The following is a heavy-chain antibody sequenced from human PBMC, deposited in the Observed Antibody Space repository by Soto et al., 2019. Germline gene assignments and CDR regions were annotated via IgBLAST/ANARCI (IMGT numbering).Heavy chain of an antibody. CDR1: GGSISSYY. V-gene: IGHV4-59*01. Sequence: SETLSLTCTVSGGSISSYYWSWMRQPPGKGLEWIGYIYYSGSTNYNPSLKSRLTISVDTSKNQFSLELSSVTAADTAVYYCARHVGFPPTVTNWFDPWGQGTLVAVSS. CDR3: ARHVGFPPTVTNWFDP. J-gene: IGHJ5*02. CDR2: IYYSGST. D-gene: IGHD4-17*01.